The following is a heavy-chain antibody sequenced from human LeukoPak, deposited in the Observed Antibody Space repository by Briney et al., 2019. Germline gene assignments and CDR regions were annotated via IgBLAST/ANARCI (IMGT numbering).Heavy chain of an antibody. J-gene: IGHJ2*01. CDR1: GGSISSSSYY. Sequence: SETLSLTCTVSGGSISSSSYYWGWIRQPPGEGLEWIGSIYYSGSTYYNPSLKSRVTISVDTSKNQFSLKLSSVTAADTAVYYCARHKRQVTRYFDLWGRGTLVTVSS. V-gene: IGHV4-39*01. CDR2: IYYSGST. CDR3: ARHKRQVTRYFDL. D-gene: IGHD1-1*01.